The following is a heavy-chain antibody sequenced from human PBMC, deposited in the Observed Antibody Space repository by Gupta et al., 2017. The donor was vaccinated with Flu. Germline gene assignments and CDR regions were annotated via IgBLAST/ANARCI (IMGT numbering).Heavy chain of an antibody. CDR2: IYYSGST. Sequence: QVQLQESGPGLVKPSENLSLTCTVSGGPISSYYWSWIRQPPGKGLEWIGYIYYSGSTNYNPSLKSRVTISVDTSKNQFSLKLSSVTAADTAVYYCARCEQWLGFDYWGQGTLVTVSS. V-gene: IGHV4-59*01. J-gene: IGHJ4*02. CDR1: GGPISSYY. CDR3: ARCEQWLGFDY. D-gene: IGHD6-19*01.